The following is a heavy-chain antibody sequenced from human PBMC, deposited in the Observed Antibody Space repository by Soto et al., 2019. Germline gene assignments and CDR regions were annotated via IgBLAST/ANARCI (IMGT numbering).Heavy chain of an antibody. J-gene: IGHJ5*02. CDR2: IHSTRSP. D-gene: IGHD4-17*01. CDR1: GDSVSKYY. Sequence: PSETLSLTCTVSGDSVSKYYWNWIRQPAGKGLEWIGRIHSTRSPNHNPSPKSRVTMSVDTSKNQFSLKLNLTSVTAADTAVYYRARSPAYGDYANLDTWGQGTLVTVSS. CDR3: ARSPAYGDYANLDT. V-gene: IGHV4-4*07.